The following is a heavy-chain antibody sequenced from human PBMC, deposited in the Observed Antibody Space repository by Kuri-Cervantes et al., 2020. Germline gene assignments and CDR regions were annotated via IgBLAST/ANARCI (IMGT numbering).Heavy chain of an antibody. J-gene: IGHJ2*01. Sequence: ASVKVSCKASGYTFTSYGISWVRQAPGQGLEWMGWISAYNGNTNYAQKLQGRVTMTTDTSTSTAYMELRSLRSDDTAVYYCARGSYSSGWSPHTYWYFDLWGRGTLVTVSS. CDR3: ARGSYSSGWSPHTYWYFDL. V-gene: IGHV1-18*01. CDR2: ISAYNGNT. D-gene: IGHD6-19*01. CDR1: GYTFTSYG.